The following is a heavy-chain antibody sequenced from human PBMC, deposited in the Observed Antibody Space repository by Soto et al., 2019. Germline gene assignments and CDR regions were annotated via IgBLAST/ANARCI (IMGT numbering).Heavy chain of an antibody. J-gene: IGHJ4*02. CDR1: GFTLSSYG. CDR2: ISYDGSNK. Sequence: GGSMRLSCAACGFTLSSYGMDWVRQDPGKGLEWVAVISYDGSNKYYADSVKGRFTISRDNSKNTLYLQMNSLRAEDTAVYYCARDKSIGQRWAYWGQGTLVTVSS. CDR3: ARDKSIGQRWAY. D-gene: IGHD5-18*01. V-gene: IGHV3-30*03.